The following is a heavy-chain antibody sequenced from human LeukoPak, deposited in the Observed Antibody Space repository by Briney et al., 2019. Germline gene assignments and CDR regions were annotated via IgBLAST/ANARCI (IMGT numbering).Heavy chain of an antibody. Sequence: SVKVSCKASGGTFSSYAISWVRQAPGQGLEWMVRIIPILGIANYAQKFQGRVTITADKSTSTAYMELSSLRSEDTAVYYCACLDSSSWSGQEYFQHWGQGTLVTVSS. J-gene: IGHJ1*01. D-gene: IGHD6-13*01. CDR1: GGTFSSYA. CDR2: IIPILGIA. CDR3: ACLDSSSWSGQEYFQH. V-gene: IGHV1-69*04.